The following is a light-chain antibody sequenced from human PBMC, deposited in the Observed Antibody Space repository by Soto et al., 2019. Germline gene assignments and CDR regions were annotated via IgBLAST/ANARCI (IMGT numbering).Light chain of an antibody. J-gene: IGKJ5*01. CDR2: DTS. V-gene: IGKV3-20*01. CDR3: EQYGTSEII. CDR1: QTLSNSF. Sequence: EIVLTQSPGTLSLSPGERATLSCRASQTLSNSFIAWYQQKPGQAHRLLIYDTSSRATGVPDRYSASGSGTDFTLTIRRLEPEDFAVFFCEQYGTSEIIFGQGTRLEIK.